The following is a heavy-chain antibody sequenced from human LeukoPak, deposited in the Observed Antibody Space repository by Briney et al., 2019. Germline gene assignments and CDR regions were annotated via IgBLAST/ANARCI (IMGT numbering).Heavy chain of an antibody. J-gene: IGHJ4*02. Sequence: ASVKVSCKASGYTFTTYYLHWVRQAPGQGLEWMGIINPSGTSTTYAQKFRGRVTMTTDTSTSTAYMELRSLRSDDTAVYYCARLSGLGPDSPWELDRWGQGTLVTVSS. CDR3: ARLSGLGPDSPWELDR. CDR2: INPSGTST. V-gene: IGHV1-46*01. D-gene: IGHD1-26*01. CDR1: GYTFTTYY.